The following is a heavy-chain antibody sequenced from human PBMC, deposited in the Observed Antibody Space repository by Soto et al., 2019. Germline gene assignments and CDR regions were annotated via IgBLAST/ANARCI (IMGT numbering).Heavy chain of an antibody. J-gene: IGHJ6*02. D-gene: IGHD5-18*01. V-gene: IGHV4-34*01. Sequence: PSETLSLTCAVYGGSFSGYYWSWIRQPPGKGLEWIGEINHSGSTNYNPSLKSRVTISVDTSKNQFSLKLSSVTAADTAVYYCARGGGYSYGTDYYYYYGMDVWGQGTTVTVSS. CDR3: ARGGGYSYGTDYYYYYGMDV. CDR2: INHSGST. CDR1: GGSFSGYY.